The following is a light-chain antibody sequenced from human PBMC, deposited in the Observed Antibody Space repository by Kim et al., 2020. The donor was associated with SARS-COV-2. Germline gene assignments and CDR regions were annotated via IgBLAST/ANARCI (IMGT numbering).Light chain of an antibody. CDR2: DVT. V-gene: IGLV2-14*03. CDR3: SSYTSTRTVV. J-gene: IGLJ2*01. CDR1: SRDVGSHKV. Sequence: IPIPRPGTSRDVGSHKVVSWYQRHPGKAPRLMFDDVTSRPSGISNRFAGSESGNTASLTISGLQAEDEADYYCSSYTSTRTVVFGGGTQLTVL.